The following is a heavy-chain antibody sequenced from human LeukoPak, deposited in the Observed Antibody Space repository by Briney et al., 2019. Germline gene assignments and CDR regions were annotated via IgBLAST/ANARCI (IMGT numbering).Heavy chain of an antibody. CDR1: GYTFTSYY. J-gene: IGHJ4*02. CDR3: ATCTIDYADNSGYFPFDY. V-gene: IGHV1-46*01. CDR2: INPSGGST. D-gene: IGHD3-22*01. Sequence: ASVKVSCKASGYTFTSYYVHWVRQAPGQGLEWMGIINPSGGSTSYAQKFQGRVTMTRDTSTSTVYMELSSLRSEDTAVYYCATCTIDYADNSGYFPFDYWGQGSLVTVSS.